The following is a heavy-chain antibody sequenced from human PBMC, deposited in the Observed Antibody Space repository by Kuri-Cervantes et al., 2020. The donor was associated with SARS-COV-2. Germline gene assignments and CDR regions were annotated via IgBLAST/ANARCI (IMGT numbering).Heavy chain of an antibody. CDR3: ARLSLYYDSSGYYYAPRNYGMDV. CDR1: GGSISSYY. V-gene: IGHV4-59*08. J-gene: IGHJ6*02. Sequence: SETLSLTCTVSGGSISSYYWSWIRQPPGKGLEWIGYIYYSGSTNYNPSLKSRVTISVDTSKNQFSLKLSSVTAADTAVYYCARLSLYYDSSGYYYAPRNYGMDVWGQGTTVTVSS. CDR2: IYYSGST. D-gene: IGHD3-22*01.